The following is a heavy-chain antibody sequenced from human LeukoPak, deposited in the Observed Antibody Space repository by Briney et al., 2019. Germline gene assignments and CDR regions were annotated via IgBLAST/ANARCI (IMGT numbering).Heavy chain of an antibody. Sequence: GRSLRLSCAASGFTFDDYAMHWFRQAPGKGLEWVSGISWNSGTIGYADSVKGRFTISRDNAKNSLYLQMNSLRAEDTALYYCAKDADSSGYYGMDVWGQGTTVTVS. CDR2: ISWNSGTI. V-gene: IGHV3-9*01. D-gene: IGHD3-22*01. J-gene: IGHJ6*02. CDR3: AKDADSSGYYGMDV. CDR1: GFTFDDYA.